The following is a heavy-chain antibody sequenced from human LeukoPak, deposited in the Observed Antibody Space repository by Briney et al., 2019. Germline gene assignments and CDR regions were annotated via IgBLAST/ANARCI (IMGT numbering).Heavy chain of an antibody. J-gene: IGHJ4*02. CDR3: ARRGIAAAGNYDY. CDR1: GGSISSSSYY. V-gene: IGHV4-39*01. Sequence: SETLSLTCTVSGGSISSSSYYWGWIRQPPGKGLEWIGSIYYSGSTYYNPSLKSRVTISVDTSKNQFSLKLSSVTAADTAVYYCARRGIAAAGNYDYWGQGTLVTVSS. CDR2: IYYSGST. D-gene: IGHD6-13*01.